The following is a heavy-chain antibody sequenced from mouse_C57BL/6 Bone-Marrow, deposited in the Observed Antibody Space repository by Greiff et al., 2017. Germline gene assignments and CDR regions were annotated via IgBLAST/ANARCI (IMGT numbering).Heavy chain of an antibody. V-gene: IGHV1-64*01. CDR2: IHPNSGST. Sequence: QVQLKQPGAELVKPGASVKLSCKASGYTFTSYWMHWVKQRPGQGLEWIGMIHPNSGSTNYNEKFKSKATLTVDKSSSTAYMQLSSLTSEDSAVYYCARSAAQPTDFDYWGQGTTLTVSS. J-gene: IGHJ2*01. CDR1: GYTFTSYW. CDR3: ARSAAQPTDFDY. D-gene: IGHD3-2*02.